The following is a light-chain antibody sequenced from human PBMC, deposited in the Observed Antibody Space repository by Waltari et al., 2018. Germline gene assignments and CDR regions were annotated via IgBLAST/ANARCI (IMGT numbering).Light chain of an antibody. CDR3: QQYTRNALRT. CDR1: QSISTW. V-gene: IGKV1-5*03. Sequence: DILMTQSPTTLSASVGDRVTMTCRASQSISTWLAWYQQKPGKAPKLLSYKASKLGSGVPSRFSGSGSGTEFTLTISSLQPDDFATDYCQQYTRNALRTFGGGTKVEIQ. CDR2: KAS. J-gene: IGKJ4*02.